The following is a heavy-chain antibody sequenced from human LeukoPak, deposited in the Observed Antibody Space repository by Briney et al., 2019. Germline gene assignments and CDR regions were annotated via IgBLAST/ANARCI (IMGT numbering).Heavy chain of an antibody. Sequence: GGSLRLSCAASGFTFSSYWMSWVRQAPGKGLEWVSSISSSSSYIYYADSVKGRFTISRDNAKNSLYLQMNSLRAEDTAVYYCARDSSNYERWFDPWGQGTLVTVSS. J-gene: IGHJ5*02. V-gene: IGHV3-21*01. CDR3: ARDSSNYERWFDP. CDR1: GFTFSSYW. D-gene: IGHD4-11*01. CDR2: ISSSSSYI.